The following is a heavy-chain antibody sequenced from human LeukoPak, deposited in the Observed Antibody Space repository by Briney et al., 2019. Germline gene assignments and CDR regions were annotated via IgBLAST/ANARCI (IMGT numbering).Heavy chain of an antibody. CDR2: IYYSGST. D-gene: IGHD3-10*01. V-gene: IGHV4-39*01. Sequence: SETLSLTCTVSGGSISSSSYYWGWIRQPPGKGLEWIGSIYYSGSTYYNPSLKSRVTISVDTSKNQFSLKLSSVTAADTAVYYCARHYGSGSYFFDYWGQGTLVTVSS. J-gene: IGHJ4*02. CDR3: ARHYGSGSYFFDY. CDR1: GGSISSSSYY.